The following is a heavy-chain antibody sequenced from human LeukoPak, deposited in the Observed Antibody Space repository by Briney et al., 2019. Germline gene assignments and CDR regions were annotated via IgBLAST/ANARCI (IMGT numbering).Heavy chain of an antibody. CDR1: GYSFTTYW. Sequence: GESLKISCKASGYSFTTYWIGWVRQMPGKGLEWMGMFYPGDSDTRKSPSFQGQVTHSADKSITTAYLQWNSLRASDTAMYYCARGPRGGNWNEALDYWGQGTLVTVSS. CDR3: ARGPRGGNWNEALDY. J-gene: IGHJ4*02. V-gene: IGHV5-51*01. CDR2: FYPGDSDT. D-gene: IGHD1-1*01.